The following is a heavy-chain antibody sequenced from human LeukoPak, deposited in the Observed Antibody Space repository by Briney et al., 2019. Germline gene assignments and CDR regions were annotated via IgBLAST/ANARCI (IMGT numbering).Heavy chain of an antibody. D-gene: IGHD1-1*01. Sequence: SETLSLTCTVSGGSISSYYWSWIRQPPGKGLEWIGYIYYSGSTNYNPSLKSRVTISVDTSKNQFSLKLSSVTAADTAVYYCAGSPAAVYNWNDGGYAFDFWGQGTMVTVSS. CDR1: GGSISSYY. V-gene: IGHV4-59*01. J-gene: IGHJ3*01. CDR3: AGSPAAVYNWNDGGYAFDF. CDR2: IYYSGST.